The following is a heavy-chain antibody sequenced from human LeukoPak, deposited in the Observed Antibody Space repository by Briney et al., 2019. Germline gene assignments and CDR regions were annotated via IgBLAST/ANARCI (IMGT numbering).Heavy chain of an antibody. V-gene: IGHV3-9*01. D-gene: IGHD2-2*01. Sequence: GGSLRLSCAASGVTFYDYAMHWVRHAPGKGLEWVSGISWNSGSIRYPDSVKGRFTISRDHAKNSLYLQMNSLRAEDTALYYCAKDFFLYCSSTSCYYWGQGTLVTVSS. CDR2: ISWNSGSI. J-gene: IGHJ4*02. CDR1: GVTFYDYA. CDR3: AKDFFLYCSSTSCYY.